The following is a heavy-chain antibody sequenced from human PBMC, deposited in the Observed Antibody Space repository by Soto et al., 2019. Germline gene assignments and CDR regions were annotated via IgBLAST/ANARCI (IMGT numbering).Heavy chain of an antibody. CDR2: IIPIFGTA. CDR3: ARGKTHYYGSGSYGWFDP. D-gene: IGHD3-10*01. Sequence: QVQLVQSGAEVKKPGSSVKVSCKASGGTFSSYAISWVRQAPGQGLEWMGGIIPIFGTANYAQKFQGRVTITADESTSTAYMELSGLRSEDTAVYYCARGKTHYYGSGSYGWFDPWGQGTLVTVSS. CDR1: GGTFSSYA. J-gene: IGHJ5*02. V-gene: IGHV1-69*01.